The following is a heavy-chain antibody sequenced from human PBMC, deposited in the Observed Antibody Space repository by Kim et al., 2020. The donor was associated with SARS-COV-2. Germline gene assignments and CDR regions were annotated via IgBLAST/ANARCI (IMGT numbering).Heavy chain of an antibody. D-gene: IGHD3-16*02. J-gene: IGHJ6*02. CDR3: AKDVWGYSGMDV. Sequence: GGSLRLSCAASGFSFSTNAMGWVRQAPGKGLEWVSSISGNGDSTFYADPVRGRFTISRDISKSTLYLQMNSLRAEDTALYYCAKDVWGYSGMDVWGQGTTVTVSS. CDR2: ISGNGDST. CDR1: GFSFSTNA. V-gene: IGHV3-23*01.